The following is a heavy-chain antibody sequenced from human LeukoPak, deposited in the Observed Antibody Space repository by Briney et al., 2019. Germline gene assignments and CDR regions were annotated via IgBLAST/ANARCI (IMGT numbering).Heavy chain of an antibody. CDR3: ARARAVAGTPKY. D-gene: IGHD6-19*01. J-gene: IGHJ4*02. CDR2: ISSSSSYI. CDR1: GFTFSSYS. Sequence: GGSLRLSCAASGFTFSSYSMNWVRQAPGKGLEWVSSISSSSSYIYYADSVKGRFTISRDNAKNSLYLQMNSLRAEDTAVYYSARARAVAGTPKYWGQGTLVTVSS. V-gene: IGHV3-21*01.